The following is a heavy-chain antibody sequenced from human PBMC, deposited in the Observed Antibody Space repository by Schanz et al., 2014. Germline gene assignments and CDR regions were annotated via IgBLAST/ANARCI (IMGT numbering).Heavy chain of an antibody. CDR1: GYTFTSYY. CDR3: ARGSLAGYVALLMAANDY. Sequence: QVQLVQSGAEVKKPGASVKVSCKASGYTFTSYYMHWVRQAPGQGLEWMGIVNPGGGSTSVAQRFQTRVTLTRDTSTGTAYLGLTRLRFEDTAVYYCARGSLAGYVALLMAANDYWGQGTLLTGSS. V-gene: IGHV1-46*01. CDR2: VNPGGGST. D-gene: IGHD2-15*01. J-gene: IGHJ4*02.